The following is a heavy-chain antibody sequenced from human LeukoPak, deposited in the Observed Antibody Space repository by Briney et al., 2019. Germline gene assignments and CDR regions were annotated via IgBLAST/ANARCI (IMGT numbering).Heavy chain of an antibody. CDR3: ARGRVVHDFWSGYYTGTLYNWFDP. V-gene: IGHV1-18*01. D-gene: IGHD3-3*01. CDR2: ISAYNGNT. CDR1: GYTFTSYG. J-gene: IGHJ5*02. Sequence: GASVKVSCKASGYTFTSYGISWVRQAPGQGLEWMGWISAYNGNTNYAQKLQGRVTMTTDTSISTAYMELSSLRSEDTAVYYCARGRVVHDFWSGYYTGTLYNWFDPWGQGTLVTVSS.